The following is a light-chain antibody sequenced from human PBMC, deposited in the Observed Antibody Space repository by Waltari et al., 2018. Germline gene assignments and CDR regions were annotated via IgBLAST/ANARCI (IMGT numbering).Light chain of an antibody. CDR2: GIF. CDR1: QSVNRS. Sequence: DIVLTQSPGTLSLSPGERATLSCKASQSVNRSLAWYQQKPGQPPKLLIYGIFDRAAGTPDRFSGSGSWTDFSLTISRLEPEDFAVYYCQHYLRLPVTFGQGTRVEVK. CDR3: QHYLRLPVT. V-gene: IGKV3-20*01. J-gene: IGKJ1*01.